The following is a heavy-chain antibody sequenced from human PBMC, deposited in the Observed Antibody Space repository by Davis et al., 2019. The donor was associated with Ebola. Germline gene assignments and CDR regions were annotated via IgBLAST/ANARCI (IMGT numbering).Heavy chain of an antibody. CDR3: TRDARRVRIYGMDV. CDR2: IRSKAYGGTT. CDR1: GFTFGDYA. Sequence: GESLKISCTTSGFTFGDYAMTWVRQGPGKGLEWVGFIRSKAYGGTTEYAASVKGRFTISRDDSKSIAYLQMNSLETEDTAVYYCTRDARRVRIYGMDVWGQGNTVTVSS. J-gene: IGHJ6*02. D-gene: IGHD2-15*01. V-gene: IGHV3-49*04.